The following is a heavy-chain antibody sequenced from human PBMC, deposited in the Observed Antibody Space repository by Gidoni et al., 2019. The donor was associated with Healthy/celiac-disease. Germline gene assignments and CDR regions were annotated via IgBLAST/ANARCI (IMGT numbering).Heavy chain of an antibody. Sequence: QVQLQQWGAGLLKPSETLSLTCAVYGGSFSGYYWSWIRQPPGKGLEWIGEINHSGSTNYNPSLKSRVTISVDTSKNQFSLKLSSVTAADTAVYYCARGRWVLLWFGEDNWFDPWGQGTLVTVSS. D-gene: IGHD3-10*01. CDR1: GGSFSGYY. CDR3: ARGRWVLLWFGEDNWFDP. CDR2: INHSGST. J-gene: IGHJ5*02. V-gene: IGHV4-34*01.